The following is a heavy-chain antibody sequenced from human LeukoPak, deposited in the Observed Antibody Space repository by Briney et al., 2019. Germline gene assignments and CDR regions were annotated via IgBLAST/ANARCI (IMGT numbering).Heavy chain of an antibody. CDR3: ARLQGYSSSSRYYYYYYMDV. V-gene: IGHV4-4*09. CDR1: GGSISSYY. J-gene: IGHJ6*03. CDR2: IYTSGST. D-gene: IGHD6-6*01. Sequence: SWETLSLTCTVSGGSISSYYWSWIRQPPGKGLEWIGYIYTSGSTNYNPSLKSRVTISVDTSKNQFSLKLSSVTAADTAVYYCARLQGYSSSSRYYYYYYMDVWGKGTTVTVSS.